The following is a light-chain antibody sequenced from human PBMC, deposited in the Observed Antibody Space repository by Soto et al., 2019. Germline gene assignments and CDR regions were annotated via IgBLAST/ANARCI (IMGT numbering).Light chain of an antibody. CDR3: LQDYNYPYT. J-gene: IGKJ2*01. Sequence: AIQMTHSPSSLSASVGDRVTITCRASQGIRNDLGWYQQKPGKAPKLLIYAASSSQSGVPSRFSGSGSGTDFTLTISSLQPEDFATYYCLQDYNYPYTFGQGTKVDIK. CDR1: QGIRND. V-gene: IGKV1-6*01. CDR2: AAS.